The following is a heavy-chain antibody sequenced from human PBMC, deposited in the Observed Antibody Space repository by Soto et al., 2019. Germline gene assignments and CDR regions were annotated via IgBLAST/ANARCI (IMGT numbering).Heavy chain of an antibody. J-gene: IGHJ4*02. Sequence: SETLSLTCTVSGASISTDYWSWIRQPPGKGLEWIGYIYSSGSTNYNPSLKSRVTISVDTSKNQFSLKLSSVTAADTAVYYCARRYGYSFDYWGQGTLVTVSS. D-gene: IGHD1-1*01. CDR3: ARRYGYSFDY. V-gene: IGHV4-59*08. CDR1: GASISTDY. CDR2: IYSSGST.